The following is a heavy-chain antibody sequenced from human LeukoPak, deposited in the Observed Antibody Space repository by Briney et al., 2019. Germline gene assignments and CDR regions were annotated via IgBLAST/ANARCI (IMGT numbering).Heavy chain of an antibody. CDR3: ARDHGSSGYYLDAFDI. CDR1: GFTFSSYG. D-gene: IGHD3-22*01. V-gene: IGHV3-33*01. J-gene: IGHJ3*02. CDR2: IWDDGSNK. Sequence: GGSLRLSCAASGFTFSSYGMHWVRKAPGKGLEWVAVIWDDGSNKYHADSVKGRFSISRDNSKNTLYLQMNILRADDTAVYYCARDHGSSGYYLDAFDIWGQGTMVTVSS.